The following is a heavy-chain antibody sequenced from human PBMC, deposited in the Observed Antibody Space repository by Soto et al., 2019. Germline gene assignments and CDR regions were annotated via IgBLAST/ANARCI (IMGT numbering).Heavy chain of an antibody. CDR1: GFSLGTYGVG. CDR3: AHRGGGIVDWYFDL. D-gene: IGHD1-26*01. CDR2: IYWDDDK. Sequence: QITLNESGPTLVKPTQTLTLTCTFSGFSLGTYGVGVRWIRQPPGKALEWLALIYWDDDKRYSPSLKSRLTNTKDTSKRQVFLTLTNMDPVDTATDYGAHRGGGIVDWYFDLWGRGTPVIVSS. J-gene: IGHJ2*01. V-gene: IGHV2-5*02.